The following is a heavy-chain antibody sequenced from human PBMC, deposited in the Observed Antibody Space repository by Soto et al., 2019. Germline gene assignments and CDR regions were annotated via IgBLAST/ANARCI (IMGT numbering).Heavy chain of an antibody. Sequence: PGGSLRLSCAASGFTFSSYAMSWVPQAPGKGLEWVSAISGSGGSTYYADSVKGRFTISRDNSKNTLYLQMNSLRDEDTAVYYCAKDPIGQWLTPMNWGQGTTVTVSS. V-gene: IGHV3-23*01. CDR2: ISGSGGST. J-gene: IGHJ6*02. CDR1: GFTFSSYA. CDR3: AKDPIGQWLTPMN. D-gene: IGHD6-19*01.